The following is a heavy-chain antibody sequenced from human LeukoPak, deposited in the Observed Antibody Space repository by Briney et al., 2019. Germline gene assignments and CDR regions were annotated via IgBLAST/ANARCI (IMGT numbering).Heavy chain of an antibody. CDR1: GDXVSSNSAA. V-gene: IGHV6-1*01. D-gene: IGHD6-13*01. J-gene: IGHJ5*02. Sequence: SQTLSLTCAISGDXVSSNSAAWNWIRQSPSRGLEWLGRTYYRSKWYNDYAVSVKSRITINPDTSKNQFSLQLNSVTPEDTAVYYCARVLIAAAGTSYWFDPWGQGTLVTVSS. CDR3: ARVLIAAAGTSYWFDP. CDR2: TYYRSKWYN.